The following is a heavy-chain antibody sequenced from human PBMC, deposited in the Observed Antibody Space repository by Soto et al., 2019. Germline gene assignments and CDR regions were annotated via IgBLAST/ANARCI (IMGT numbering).Heavy chain of an antibody. Sequence: GASVKVSCKASGYTFTSYGISWVRQAPGQGLEWMGWISAYNGNTNYAQKLQGRVTMTTDTSTSTAYMELRSLRSDDTAVYYCARDKPNSGSYKNDYWGQGTLVTVSS. J-gene: IGHJ4*02. V-gene: IGHV1-18*01. CDR2: ISAYNGNT. CDR1: GYTFTSYG. CDR3: ARDKPNSGSYKNDY. D-gene: IGHD1-26*01.